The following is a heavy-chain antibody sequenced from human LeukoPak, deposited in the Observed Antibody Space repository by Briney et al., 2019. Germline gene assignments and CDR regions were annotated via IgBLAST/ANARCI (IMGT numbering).Heavy chain of an antibody. V-gene: IGHV3-53*01. J-gene: IGHJ4*02. CDR3: ATGPRSSEWLYLDY. D-gene: IGHD3-9*01. CDR2: IYSGGET. Sequence: PGGSLRLSCAASGFTVGNNYLSWVRQAPGKGLEWVSIIYSGGETYYADSVKGRFTISRDNSENTLYLQMNSLRAEDTAVYHCATGPRSSEWLYLDYWGQGTLVTVSS. CDR1: GFTVGNNY.